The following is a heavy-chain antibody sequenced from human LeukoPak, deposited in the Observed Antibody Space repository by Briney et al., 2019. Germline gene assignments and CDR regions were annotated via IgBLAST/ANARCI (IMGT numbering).Heavy chain of an antibody. CDR1: GFTFSSYW. CDR3: ARDFDTWSGYAFDI. Sequence: AGGSLRLSCAASGFTFSSYWMSWVRQAPGKGLEWVANIKQDGSEKYYVDSVKGRFTISRDNAKNSLYLQMNSLRAEDTAVYYCARDFDTWSGYAFDIWGQGTMVTVSS. J-gene: IGHJ3*02. D-gene: IGHD3-3*01. V-gene: IGHV3-7*01. CDR2: IKQDGSEK.